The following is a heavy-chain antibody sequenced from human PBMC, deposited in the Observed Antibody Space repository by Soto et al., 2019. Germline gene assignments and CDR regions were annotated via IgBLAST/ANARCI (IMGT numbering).Heavy chain of an antibody. J-gene: IGHJ4*02. D-gene: IGHD5-12*01. CDR2: ISYSGST. CDR1: GGSISSYY. Sequence: QVQLQESGPGLVKPSETLSLTCTVSGGSISSYYWSWIRQPPGKGLEWIGYISYSGSTNYNPSLKSRVTISLDTSKNQCSLKLSSGTAADTAVYYCARHGYGGYGYFDYWGQGALVTVSS. V-gene: IGHV4-59*08. CDR3: ARHGYGGYGYFDY.